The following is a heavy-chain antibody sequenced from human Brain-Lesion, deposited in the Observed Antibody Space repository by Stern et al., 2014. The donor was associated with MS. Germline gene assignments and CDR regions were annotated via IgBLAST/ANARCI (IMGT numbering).Heavy chain of an antibody. CDR3: ARGRVVPGFQYYATNV. CDR2: IFNRGST. V-gene: IGHV4-61*02. CDR1: GGSISSGGYY. J-gene: IGHJ6*02. D-gene: IGHD2-2*01. Sequence: QLVESGPGLVKPSQTLSLSCTVSGGSISSGGYYWSWIRQPAGKGLEWIGRIFNRGSTSYNPSLQSRVTISKETSKNQFSLRLNPMTAADTAVYYCARGRVVPGFQYYATNVWGQGTTVIVSS.